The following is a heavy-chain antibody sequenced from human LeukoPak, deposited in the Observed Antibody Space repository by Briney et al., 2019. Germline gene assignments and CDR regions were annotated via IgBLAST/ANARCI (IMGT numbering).Heavy chain of an antibody. Sequence: GGSLRLSCAASGFTFSDHYMDWVRQAPGKGLEWVANIQQHGSETYYGDSVKGRFTISKDNSKNTLYLQMNSLRAEDTAVYYCAKRDSSGYYGHYFDYWGQGTLVTVSS. CDR3: AKRDSSGYYGHYFDY. J-gene: IGHJ4*02. CDR2: IQQHGSET. CDR1: GFTFSDHY. V-gene: IGHV3-7*05. D-gene: IGHD3-22*01.